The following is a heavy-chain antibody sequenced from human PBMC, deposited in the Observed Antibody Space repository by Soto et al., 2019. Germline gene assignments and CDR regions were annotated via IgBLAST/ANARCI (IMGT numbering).Heavy chain of an antibody. J-gene: IGHJ3*02. V-gene: IGHV2-5*02. Sequence: QITLKESGPTLVKPTQPLTLTCTFSGFSLSTSGVGVGWIRQPPGKALEWLALIYWDDDKRYSPSLKSRLTITKETSKHQVVLTMPNMDPVDTATYYCAHRTMDFMIHYDAFDIWGQGTMVTVSS. CDR3: AHRTMDFMIHYDAFDI. CDR1: GFSLSTSGVG. CDR2: IYWDDDK. D-gene: IGHD3-16*01.